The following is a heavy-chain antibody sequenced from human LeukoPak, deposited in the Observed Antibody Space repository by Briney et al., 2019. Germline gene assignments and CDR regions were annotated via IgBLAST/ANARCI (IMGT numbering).Heavy chain of an antibody. V-gene: IGHV3-23*01. CDR1: GFTFSNYA. CDR3: AKDPGAAAAPHYFDY. CDR2: ISDSGGTT. Sequence: GGSLRLSCAASGFTFSNYAMSWVRQAPGKGLEWVSAISDSGGTTYYADSVKGRFTISRDKSKNTLYLQMNSLRAEDTAVYYCAKDPGAAAAPHYFDYWGQGTLVTVSS. D-gene: IGHD6-13*01. J-gene: IGHJ4*02.